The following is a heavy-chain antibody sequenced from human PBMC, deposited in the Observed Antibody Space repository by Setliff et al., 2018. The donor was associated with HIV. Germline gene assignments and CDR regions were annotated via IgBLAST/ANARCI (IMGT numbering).Heavy chain of an antibody. Sequence: TLSLTCTVSGYPISSGYYWGWIRQPPGKGLEWIGSIYHSGTTYYNPSLKSRVTISVDTSKNQFSLKLSSATAADTAVYYCARLVWTGYGSRASDIWGQGTVVTVSS. J-gene: IGHJ3*02. CDR1: GYPISSGYY. CDR2: IYHSGTT. CDR3: ARLVWTGYGSRASDI. D-gene: IGHD5-12*01. V-gene: IGHV4-38-2*02.